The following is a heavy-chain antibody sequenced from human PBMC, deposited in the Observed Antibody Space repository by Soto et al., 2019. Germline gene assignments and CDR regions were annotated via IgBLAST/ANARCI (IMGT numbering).Heavy chain of an antibody. CDR1: GGSISSGGYY. CDR2: IYYSGST. CDR3: ATESRRPGNGVFDI. V-gene: IGHV4-31*03. D-gene: IGHD1-1*01. Sequence: QVQLQESGPGLVKPSQTLSLTCTVSGGSISSGGYYWSWIRQHPGKGLEWIGYIYYSGSTYYNPSLKSRGTISVDTSKNQFSLKLSSVTAADTAVYYGATESRRPGNGVFDIWGQGTMVTVSS. J-gene: IGHJ3*02.